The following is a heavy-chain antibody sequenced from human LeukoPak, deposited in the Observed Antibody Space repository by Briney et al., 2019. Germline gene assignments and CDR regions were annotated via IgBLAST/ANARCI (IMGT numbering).Heavy chain of an antibody. J-gene: IGHJ5*02. CDR1: GFSFSTYA. V-gene: IGHV3-23*01. D-gene: IGHD3-10*01. CDR2: ISGGGGST. CDR3: AREVRVKGVDNWFDP. Sequence: GGSLRLSCAASGFSFSTYAMSWVRQAPGKGLEWVSGISGGGGSTYYADSVKGRFTISRDNSKNSLYLQMNSLRDEDTAVYYCAREVRVKGVDNWFDPWGQGTLVTVSS.